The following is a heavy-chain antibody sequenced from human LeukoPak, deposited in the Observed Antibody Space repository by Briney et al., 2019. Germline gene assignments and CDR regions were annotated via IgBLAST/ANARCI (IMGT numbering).Heavy chain of an antibody. Sequence: ASVKVSCKASGYTFTGYYMHWVRQAPGQGLEWMGWSNPNSGGTNYAQKFQGRVTMTRDTSISTAYMELSRLRSDDTAVYYCARAEDYDFWSAWDYWGQGTLVTVSS. CDR2: SNPNSGGT. CDR3: ARAEDYDFWSAWDY. J-gene: IGHJ4*02. V-gene: IGHV1-2*02. D-gene: IGHD3-3*01. CDR1: GYTFTGYY.